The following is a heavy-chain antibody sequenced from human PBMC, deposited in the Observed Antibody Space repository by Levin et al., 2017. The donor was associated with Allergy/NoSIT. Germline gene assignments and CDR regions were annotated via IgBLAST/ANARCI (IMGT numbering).Heavy chain of an antibody. Sequence: SETLSLTCAVYGGSFNYYWSWIRQPPGKGLEWIGEISHSGSTSYNPSLKSRVTISVDTSKNQFSLKLSSVTAADTAVYYCARHLPMGVVVPAAAYYYDYALDVWGQGTTVTVSS. J-gene: IGHJ6*02. V-gene: IGHV4-34*01. CDR1: GGSFNYY. CDR2: ISHSGST. D-gene: IGHD2-2*01. CDR3: ARHLPMGVVVPAAAYYYDYALDV.